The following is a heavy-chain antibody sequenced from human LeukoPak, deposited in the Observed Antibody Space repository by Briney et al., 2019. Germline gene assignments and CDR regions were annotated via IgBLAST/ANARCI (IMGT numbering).Heavy chain of an antibody. J-gene: IGHJ3*02. CDR3: ARDLRISGAFDI. Sequence: PGRSLRLSCAASGFTFSSYGMHWVRQAPGKGLEWVAVISYDGSNKYYADSVKGRFTISRDNSKNTLYLQMNSLRAEDTAVYYCARDLRISGAFDIWGQGTMVTVSS. CDR2: ISYDGSNK. CDR1: GFTFSSYG. V-gene: IGHV3-30*03. D-gene: IGHD2/OR15-2a*01.